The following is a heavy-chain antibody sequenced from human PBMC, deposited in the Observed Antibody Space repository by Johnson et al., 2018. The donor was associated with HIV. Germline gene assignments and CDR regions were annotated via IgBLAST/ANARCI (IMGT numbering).Heavy chain of an antibody. CDR2: IYSGVSI. CDR3: ARDTFPHRVTVTEAAFDI. CDR1: GFTVSSNY. Sequence: EVQLVESGGGLVQPGGSLRLSCAASGFTVSSNYMSWVRQAPGKGLEWVSVIYSGVSIAYADSVKGRFTISRDNAKKSLYLQMNSLRPEDSAFYYCARDTFPHRVTVTEAAFDIWGQGTMVTVSS. D-gene: IGHD4-11*01. J-gene: IGHJ3*02. V-gene: IGHV3-66*02.